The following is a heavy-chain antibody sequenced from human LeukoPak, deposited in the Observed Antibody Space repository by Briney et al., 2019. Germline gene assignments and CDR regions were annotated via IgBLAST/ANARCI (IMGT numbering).Heavy chain of an antibody. CDR3: TTERGGY. Sequence: PGGSLRLSCAASGFTSFSSVWMSWVRQAPGRGLEWVGRIKSKTDGGTTDYAAPVKGRFTISRDDSKNTLYLQMNSLKTEDTAVYYCTTERGGYWGQGTLVTVSS. J-gene: IGHJ4*02. CDR2: IKSKTDGGTT. V-gene: IGHV3-15*01. D-gene: IGHD6-25*01. CDR1: GFTSFSSVW.